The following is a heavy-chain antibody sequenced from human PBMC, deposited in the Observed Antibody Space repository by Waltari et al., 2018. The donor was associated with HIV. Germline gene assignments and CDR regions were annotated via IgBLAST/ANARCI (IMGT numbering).Heavy chain of an antibody. Sequence: QVQLQESGPGLVKPSETLSLTCTVSGGSISSSYWSWSRQPPGKGWEWIGYIYYSGSTNYNPSLKSRVTISVDTSKNQFSLKLSSVTAADTAVYYCARDRYDSSGYNLRGYYYGMDVWGQGTTVTVSS. V-gene: IGHV4-59*01. J-gene: IGHJ6*02. CDR3: ARDRYDSSGYNLRGYYYGMDV. D-gene: IGHD3-22*01. CDR2: IYYSGST. CDR1: GGSISSSY.